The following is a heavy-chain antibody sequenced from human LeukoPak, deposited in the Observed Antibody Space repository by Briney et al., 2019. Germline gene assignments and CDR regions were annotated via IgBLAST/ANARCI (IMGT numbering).Heavy chain of an antibody. V-gene: IGHV1-69*13. Sequence: SVKVSCKVSGYTLTELSMHWVRQAPGKGLEWMGGIIPIFGTANYAQKFQGRVTITADESTSTAYMELSSLRSEDTAVYYCARTTVNNPYMDVWGKGTTVTVSS. CDR2: IIPIFGTA. CDR1: GYTLTELS. J-gene: IGHJ6*03. CDR3: ARTTVNNPYMDV. D-gene: IGHD4-17*01.